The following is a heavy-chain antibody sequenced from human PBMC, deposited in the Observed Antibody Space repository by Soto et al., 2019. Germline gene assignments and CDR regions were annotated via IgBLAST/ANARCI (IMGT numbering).Heavy chain of an antibody. J-gene: IGHJ4*02. CDR3: AGTGYYYDSSGYSIQGRFDY. V-gene: IGHV3-30-3*01. CDR2: ISYDGSNK. CDR1: GFTFSSYA. D-gene: IGHD3-22*01. Sequence: QVQLVESGGGVVQPGRSLRLSCAASGFTFSSYAMHWVRQAPGKGLEWVAVISYDGSNKYYADSVKGRFTISRDNSKNTLYLQMNILRAEDTAVYYCAGTGYYYDSSGYSIQGRFDYWGQGTLVTVSS.